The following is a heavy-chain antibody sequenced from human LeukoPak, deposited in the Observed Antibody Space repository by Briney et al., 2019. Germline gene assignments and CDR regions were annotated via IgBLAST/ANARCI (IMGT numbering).Heavy chain of an antibody. Sequence: PGGSLRLSCAASGFTFSTYSMNWVRQAPGKGLEWVSYISSSSSTIYYADSVKGRFTISRDDARNSLYLQMNSLRAEDTAVYYCAKDILAAGLFFDYWGQGTLVTVSS. V-gene: IGHV3-48*04. CDR1: GFTFSTYS. CDR2: ISSSSSTI. D-gene: IGHD6-13*01. J-gene: IGHJ4*02. CDR3: AKDILAAGLFFDY.